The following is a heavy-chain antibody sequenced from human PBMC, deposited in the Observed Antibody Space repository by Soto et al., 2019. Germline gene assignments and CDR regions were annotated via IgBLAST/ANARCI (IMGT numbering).Heavy chain of an antibody. V-gene: IGHV4-34*01. CDR1: GGSFSGYY. CDR3: ARARYCSGGSCYSHYMDV. D-gene: IGHD2-15*01. J-gene: IGHJ6*03. Sequence: SETLSLTCAVYGGSFSGYYWSWIRQPPGKGLEWIGEINHSGSTNYNPSLKSRVTISVDTSKNQFSLKLSSVTAADTAVYYCARARYCSGGSCYSHYMDVWGKGTKVTVSS. CDR2: INHSGST.